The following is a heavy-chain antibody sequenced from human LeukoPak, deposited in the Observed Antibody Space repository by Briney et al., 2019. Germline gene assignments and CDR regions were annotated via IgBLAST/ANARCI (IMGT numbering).Heavy chain of an antibody. J-gene: IGHJ4*02. D-gene: IGHD2-2*01. CDR2: IWYDGSNK. V-gene: IGHV3-33*01. Sequence: GRSLRLSCAASGFTFSSYGMHWVRQAPGKGLEWVAVIWYDGSNKYYADSVKGRFTISRDNSKNTLYLQMNSLRAEDTAVYYCARGGNTMPYFDYWGQETLVTVSS. CDR1: GFTFSSYG. CDR3: ARGGNTMPYFDY.